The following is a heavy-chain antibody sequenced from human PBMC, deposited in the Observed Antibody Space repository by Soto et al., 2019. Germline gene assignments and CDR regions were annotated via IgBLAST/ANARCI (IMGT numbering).Heavy chain of an antibody. CDR2: IIPIFGTA. Sequence: QVELVQSGAEVQKPGSSVKVSCQASEDTFRNYAISWVRQAPVQGLEWMGGIIPIFGTANYAQKFQGRVTITADTSANTVYLELSSLRSEDTVVYYCASTKYDSSAYYEGYLGLWGRGTLVTVSS. V-gene: IGHV1-69*06. CDR1: EDTFRNYA. CDR3: ASTKYDSSAYYEGYLGL. J-gene: IGHJ2*01. D-gene: IGHD3-22*01.